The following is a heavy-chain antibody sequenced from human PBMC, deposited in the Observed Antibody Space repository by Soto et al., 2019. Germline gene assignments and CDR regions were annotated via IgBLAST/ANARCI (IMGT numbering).Heavy chain of an antibody. CDR2: ISSSSSYT. V-gene: IGHV3-11*06. CDR1: GFTFSDYY. J-gene: IGHJ4*02. CDR3: ARAPSFIEYSSSLCDY. Sequence: GGSLRLSCAASGFTFSDYYMSWIRQAPGKGLEWVSYISSSSSYTNYADSVKGRFTISRDNAKNSLYLQMNSLRAEDTAVYYCARAPSFIEYSSSLCDYWGQGTLVTVSS. D-gene: IGHD6-6*01.